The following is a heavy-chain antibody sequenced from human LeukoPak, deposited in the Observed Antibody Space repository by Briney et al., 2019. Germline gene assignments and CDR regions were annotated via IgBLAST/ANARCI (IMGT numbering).Heavy chain of an antibody. D-gene: IGHD3-22*01. CDR3: ARYYYDSSGYYYGMAV. CDR1: GGSISSYY. Sequence: PSETLSLTCTVSGGSISSYYWSWIRQPPGKGLEWIADIYYSGSTNYNPSLKSRVTISVDTSKNQFSLKLSSVTAADTAVYYCARYYYDSSGYYYGMAVWGQGTTVTVSS. V-gene: IGHV4-59*01. CDR2: IYYSGST. J-gene: IGHJ6*02.